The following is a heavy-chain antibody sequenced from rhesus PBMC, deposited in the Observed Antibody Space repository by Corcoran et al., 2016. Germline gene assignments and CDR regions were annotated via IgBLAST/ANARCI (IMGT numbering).Heavy chain of an antibody. CDR2: INGNSGIT. D-gene: IGHD3-34*01. J-gene: IGHJ6*01. CDR1: GASISSYW. Sequence: QVQLQESGPGLVKASETLSLTCAVSGASISSYWWNWIRQPPGTGLEWIGEINGNSGITNYNPSLKSRVTFSKDASKNQFSLKLSSVTAADTAVYYCANQVNQGGLDSWGQGVVVSVSS. V-gene: IGHV4-80*01. CDR3: ANQVNQGGLDS.